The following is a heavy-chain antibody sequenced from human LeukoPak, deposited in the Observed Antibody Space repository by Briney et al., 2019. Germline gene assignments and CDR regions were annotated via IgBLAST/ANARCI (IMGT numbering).Heavy chain of an antibody. CDR1: GYTFTGYY. Sequence: ASVKVSCKASGYTFTGYYMHWVRQAPGHGLEWMGWINPNSGGTNYAQKFQGRVTMTRDTSISTAYMELSRLRSDDTAVYYCARVRIAVAGKYYFDYWGQGTRVTVSS. D-gene: IGHD6-19*01. V-gene: IGHV1-2*02. CDR3: ARVRIAVAGKYYFDY. J-gene: IGHJ4*02. CDR2: INPNSGGT.